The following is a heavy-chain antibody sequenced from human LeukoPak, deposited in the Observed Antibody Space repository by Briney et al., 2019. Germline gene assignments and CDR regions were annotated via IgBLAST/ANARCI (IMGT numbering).Heavy chain of an antibody. Sequence: GGSLRLSCAASGFTFDDYAMHWVRQAPGKGLEWVSGISWNSDSIGYADSVKGRFTISRDNAKNSLYLQMNSLRAEDTALYYCAKDTRESYYDSSGAIFQHWGQGTLVTVSS. V-gene: IGHV3-9*01. CDR1: GFTFDDYA. D-gene: IGHD3-22*01. J-gene: IGHJ1*01. CDR2: ISWNSDSI. CDR3: AKDTRESYYDSSGAIFQH.